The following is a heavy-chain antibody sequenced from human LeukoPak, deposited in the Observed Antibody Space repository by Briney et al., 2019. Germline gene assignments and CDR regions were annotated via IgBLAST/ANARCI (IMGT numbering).Heavy chain of an antibody. D-gene: IGHD5-18*01. J-gene: IGHJ3*02. CDR3: ARDRSRGLLDAFDI. V-gene: IGHV3-21*01. CDR2: ISSSSSYI. Sequence: GGSLGLSCAASGFTFSSYSMNWVRQAPGKGLEWVSSISSSSSYIYYADSLKGRFTISRDNAKNSLYLQMNSLRAEDTAVYYCARDRSRGLLDAFDIWGQGTMVTVSS. CDR1: GFTFSSYS.